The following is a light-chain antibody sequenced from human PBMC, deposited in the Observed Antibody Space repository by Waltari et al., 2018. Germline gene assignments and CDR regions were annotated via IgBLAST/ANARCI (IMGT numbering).Light chain of an antibody. CDR3: QESYSSPPST. Sequence: DIQMTQSPSSLSAVVGDSVTITCRASQSIGNYLNWYQQKPGKAPQLLIYSASSLQREVPSRFSGRGSGTEFSLTISGLQPDDFATYYCQESYSSPPSTFGQGTKVDIK. J-gene: IGKJ1*01. V-gene: IGKV1-39*01. CDR1: QSIGNY. CDR2: SAS.